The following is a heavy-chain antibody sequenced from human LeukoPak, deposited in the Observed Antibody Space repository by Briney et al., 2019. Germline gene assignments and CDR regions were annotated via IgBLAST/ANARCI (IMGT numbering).Heavy chain of an antibody. CDR3: ARMEMATAIFDY. V-gene: IGHV3-30*02. J-gene: IGHJ4*02. CDR2: IRYDGSNK. CDR1: GFTFSSYG. Sequence: PGGSLRLSCAASGFTFSSYGMHWVRQAPGKGLEWVAVIRYDGSNKYYADSVEGRFTISRDNSKNTLYLQMNSLRAEDTAVYYCARMEMATAIFDYWAREPWSPSPQ. D-gene: IGHD5-24*01.